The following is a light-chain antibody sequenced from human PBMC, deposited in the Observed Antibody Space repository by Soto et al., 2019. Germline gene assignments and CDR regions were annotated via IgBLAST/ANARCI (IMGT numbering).Light chain of an antibody. J-gene: IGKJ5*01. CDR2: DTS. V-gene: IGKV3-11*01. Sequence: EIVLTQAPAALSLSPGERSTLSCRASHSVSFYLAWYQHKPGQAPRLLIYDTSNRATGIPARLSGSGSGTEFTLTISNLEPEDFAVYYCQQRSDWPPSITFGQGTRLEIK. CDR3: QQRSDWPPSIT. CDR1: HSVSFY.